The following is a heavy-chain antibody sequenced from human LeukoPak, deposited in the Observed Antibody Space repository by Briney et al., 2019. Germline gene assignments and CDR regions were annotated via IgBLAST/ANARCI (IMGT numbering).Heavy chain of an antibody. D-gene: IGHD2-15*01. Sequence: SVKVSCETSGDSFTTYSISWVRQAPGQGLEWMGDIAPMFEKANYARKFQGRVTMTADQSTSTVYMELSSLESDDTAIYYCAREVIVHHPAFGDWGQGTQVTVSS. CDR3: AREVIVHHPAFGD. CDR2: IAPMFEKA. V-gene: IGHV1-69*01. J-gene: IGHJ1*01. CDR1: GDSFTTYS.